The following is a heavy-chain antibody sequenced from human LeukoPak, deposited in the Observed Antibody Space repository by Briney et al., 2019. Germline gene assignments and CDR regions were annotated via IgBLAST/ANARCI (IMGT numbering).Heavy chain of an antibody. V-gene: IGHV1-46*01. CDR2: INPSGGST. Sequence: ASVKVSCKASGYSFSNYYMHWVRQAPGQGLEWMGIINPSGGSTSYAQKFQGRVTMTRDTSTSTVYMELSSLTSEDTAVYYCARPSGDYGGAFDIWGQGTMVTVSS. CDR3: ARPSGDYGGAFDI. D-gene: IGHD4-17*01. J-gene: IGHJ3*02. CDR1: GYSFSNYY.